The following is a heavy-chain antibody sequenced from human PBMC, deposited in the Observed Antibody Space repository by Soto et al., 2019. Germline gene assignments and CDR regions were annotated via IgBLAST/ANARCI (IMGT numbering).Heavy chain of an antibody. D-gene: IGHD3-10*01. J-gene: IGHJ4*02. CDR2: ISYDGSNK. Sequence: QVQLVESGGGVVQPGRSLRLSCAASGFTFSSYGMHWVRQAPGKGLEWVAVISYDGSNKYYADSVKGRFTISRDNSKNTLYLQMFSLRAEDTAVYYCAKNGVLWFGEETGYFDYWGQGTLVTVSS. CDR3: AKNGVLWFGEETGYFDY. V-gene: IGHV3-30*18. CDR1: GFTFSSYG.